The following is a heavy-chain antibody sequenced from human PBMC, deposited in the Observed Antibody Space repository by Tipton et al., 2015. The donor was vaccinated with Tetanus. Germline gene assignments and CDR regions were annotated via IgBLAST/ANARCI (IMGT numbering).Heavy chain of an antibody. D-gene: IGHD3-9*01. CDR1: GGSISSYY. Sequence: TLSLTCAVSGGSISSYYWSWIRQPPGKGLEWIGYIYYSGSTNYNPSLKTRVTISVDTSKNQFSLKLSSVTAADTAVYYCARGQGVLRYFDWLGGNWFDPWGQGTLVTVSS. J-gene: IGHJ5*02. CDR2: IYYSGST. CDR3: ARGQGVLRYFDWLGGNWFDP. V-gene: IGHV4-59*12.